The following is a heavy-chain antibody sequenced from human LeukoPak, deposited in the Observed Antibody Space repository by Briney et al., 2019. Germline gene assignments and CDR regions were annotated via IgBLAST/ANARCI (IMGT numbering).Heavy chain of an antibody. D-gene: IGHD3-10*01. CDR1: GYTFTSYD. J-gene: IGHJ4*02. Sequence: GASVKVSCKASGYTFTSYDINWVRQATGQGLEWMGWINPNSGGTNYAQKFQGRVTMTRDTSISTAYMELSRLRSDDTAVYYCARDALGSGSYTDYWGQGTLVTVSS. V-gene: IGHV1-2*02. CDR3: ARDALGSGSYTDY. CDR2: INPNSGGT.